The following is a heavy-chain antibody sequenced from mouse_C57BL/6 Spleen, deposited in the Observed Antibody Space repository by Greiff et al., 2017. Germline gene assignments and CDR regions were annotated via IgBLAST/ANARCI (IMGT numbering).Heavy chain of an antibody. CDR3: ASLYDGYYWFAY. CDR1: GFTFSSYG. J-gene: IGHJ3*01. D-gene: IGHD2-3*01. Sequence: EVKLVESGGDLVKPGGSLKLSCAASGFTFSSYGMSWVRQTPDKRLEWVATISSGGSYTYYPDSVKGRFTISRDNAKNTLYLQMSSLKSEDTAMYYCASLYDGYYWFAYWGQGTLVTVSA. V-gene: IGHV5-6*01. CDR2: ISSGGSYT.